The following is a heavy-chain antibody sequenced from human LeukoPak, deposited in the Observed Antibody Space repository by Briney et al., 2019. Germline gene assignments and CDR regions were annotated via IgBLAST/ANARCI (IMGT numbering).Heavy chain of an antibody. J-gene: IGHJ4*02. CDR3: ARSKKDIVVVPAAMDGGAFDY. D-gene: IGHD2-2*01. Sequence: ASVKVSCKASGYTFTSYYMHWVRQAPGQGLEWMGIINPSGGSTSYAQKFQGRVTMTRDTSTSTVYMELSSLRSEDTAVYYCARSKKDIVVVPAAMDGGAFDYWGQGTLVTVSS. CDR1: GYTFTSYY. V-gene: IGHV1-46*01. CDR2: INPSGGST.